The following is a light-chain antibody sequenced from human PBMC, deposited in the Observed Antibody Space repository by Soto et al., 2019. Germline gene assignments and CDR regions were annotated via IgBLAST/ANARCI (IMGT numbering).Light chain of an antibody. CDR2: GAS. Sequence: EIVLTQSPDTLSVSPLAGASLXCRASQRISSNLAWYQQKPGQAPRLLIYGASTRATGVPARFSGSGSGTDFTLTISRLEPEDFAVFYCQHYDSLPITFGQGTRLEIK. CDR1: QRISSN. V-gene: IGKV3-20*01. J-gene: IGKJ5*01. CDR3: QHYDSLPIT.